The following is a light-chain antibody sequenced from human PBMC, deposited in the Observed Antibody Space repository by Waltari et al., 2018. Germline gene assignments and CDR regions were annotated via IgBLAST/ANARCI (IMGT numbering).Light chain of an antibody. J-gene: IGKJ4*01. CDR1: QTVRTTY. CDR3: QQYDISPLT. V-gene: IGKV3-20*01. CDR2: GAS. Sequence: EIVLTQSPGTLSLSPGDRATLSCRASQTVRTTYLAWYQQKPGQAPTLLIYGASSRATGIPDRFSGSGSGTDFSLIISSLEPEDFAVYYCQQYDISPLTFGGGTKVEIK.